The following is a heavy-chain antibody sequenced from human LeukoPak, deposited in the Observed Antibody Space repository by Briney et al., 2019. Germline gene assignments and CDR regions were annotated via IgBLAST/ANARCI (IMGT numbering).Heavy chain of an antibody. D-gene: IGHD1-26*01. CDR3: ARESLLGYYMDV. V-gene: IGHV3-20*04. Sequence: PGGSLRLSCAASGFTFDDYGISWVRQAPGKGLEWVSGINWNGGSTGYADSVKGRFTISRDNAKNSLYLQMNSLRAEDTALNYCARESLLGYYMDVWGKGTTDTVSS. J-gene: IGHJ6*03. CDR1: GFTFDDYG. CDR2: INWNGGST.